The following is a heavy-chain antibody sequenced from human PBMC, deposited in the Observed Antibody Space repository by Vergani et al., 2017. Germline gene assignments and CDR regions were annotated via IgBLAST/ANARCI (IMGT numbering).Heavy chain of an antibody. CDR2: IYYSWRT. J-gene: IGHJ3*02. V-gene: IGHV4-39*01. Sequence: QLQLQESGPGLVTPSETLSLTCTVPGGPISSSSYYWGWLRQPPGKGLGGIGSIYYSWRTYYNPSLKSRVTTSVDPSKNQFSLKLSAVTAADTAVYYCGRGDFDPAGDAFDIWGQGTMVTVSS. CDR3: GRGDFDPAGDAFDI. D-gene: IGHD3-9*01. CDR1: GGPISSSSYY.